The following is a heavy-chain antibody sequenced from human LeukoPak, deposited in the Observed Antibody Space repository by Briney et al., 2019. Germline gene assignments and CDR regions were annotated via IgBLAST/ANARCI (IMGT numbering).Heavy chain of an antibody. CDR3: ARDQSVSPHSGSYY. CDR1: GGSISSGGYY. Sequence: PSETLSLTCTVSGGSISSGGYYWSWIRQHPGKGLEWIGYIYYSGSTYYNPSLKSRATISVDTSKNQFSLKLSSVTAADTAVYYCARDQSVSPHSGSYYWGQGTLVTVSS. D-gene: IGHD1-26*01. CDR2: IYYSGST. V-gene: IGHV4-31*03. J-gene: IGHJ4*02.